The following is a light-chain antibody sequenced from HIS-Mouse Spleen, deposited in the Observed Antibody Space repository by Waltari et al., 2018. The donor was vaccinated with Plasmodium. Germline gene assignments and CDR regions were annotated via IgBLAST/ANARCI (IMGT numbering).Light chain of an antibody. J-gene: IGLJ3*02. CDR3: AAWDDSLSGL. V-gene: IGLV1-47*01. CDR1: SSNIGSNY. CDR2: RKN. Sequence: ELTQPPSASGTPGQRVTISCSGSSSNIGSNYVYWYQQLPGTAPKLLIYRKNQRPSGVPDRFSGSKSGTSASLAISGLRSEDEADYYCAAWDDSLSGLFGGGTKLTVL.